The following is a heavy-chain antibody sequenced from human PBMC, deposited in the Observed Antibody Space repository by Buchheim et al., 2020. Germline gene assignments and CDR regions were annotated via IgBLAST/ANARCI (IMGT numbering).Heavy chain of an antibody. V-gene: IGHV3-74*02. CDR3: ARVDIVVVPAASTSSYYYYYYMDV. CDR1: GFIFSNYV. Sequence: VQLVESGGGVVQPGRSLRLSCAASGFIFSNYVMHWVRQAPGKGLEWVSRINSDGSSTSYADSVKGRFTISRDNAKNTLYLQMNSLRAEDTAVYYCARVDIVVVPAASTSSYYYYYYMDVWGKGTT. D-gene: IGHD2-2*01. CDR2: INSDGSST. J-gene: IGHJ6*03.